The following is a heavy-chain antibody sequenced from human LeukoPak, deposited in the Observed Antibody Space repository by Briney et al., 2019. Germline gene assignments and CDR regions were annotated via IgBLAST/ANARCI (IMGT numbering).Heavy chain of an antibody. CDR1: GFTFTSFA. J-gene: IGHJ4*02. CDR3: AADSFYGDYVRLFNY. Sequence: SVKVSCKASGFTFTSFAMQWVRQARGQRLEWIGWIVVGSGNTNYAQKFQERVTITRDMSTSTAYMELSSLRSEDTAVYYCAADSFYGDYVRLFNYWGQGTLVTVSS. V-gene: IGHV1-58*02. CDR2: IVVGSGNT. D-gene: IGHD4-17*01.